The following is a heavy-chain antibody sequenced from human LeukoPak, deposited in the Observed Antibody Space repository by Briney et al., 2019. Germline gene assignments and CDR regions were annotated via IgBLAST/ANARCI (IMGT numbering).Heavy chain of an antibody. CDR1: GFTFSSYW. Sequence: GGSLRLSCAASGFTFSSYWMSWVRQAPGKGLEWVANIKQDGSEKYYVDSVKGRFTISRDNAKNSLYLQMNRLRAEDTAVYYCARDRETTGYYYYGMDVWGQGTTVTVSS. V-gene: IGHV3-7*01. D-gene: IGHD4-17*01. CDR3: ARDRETTGYYYYGMDV. J-gene: IGHJ6*02. CDR2: IKQDGSEK.